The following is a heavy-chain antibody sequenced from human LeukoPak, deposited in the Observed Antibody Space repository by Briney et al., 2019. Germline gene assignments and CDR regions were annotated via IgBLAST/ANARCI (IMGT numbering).Heavy chain of an antibody. CDR2: IVPILGIA. D-gene: IGHD6-19*01. Sequence: SVKVSCKASGGTFSSYAISWVRQAPGQGLEWMGRIVPILGIANYAQKFQGRVTITADKSTSTAYMELSSLRSEDTAVYYCARGPVAGSVDYWGQGTLVTVSS. CDR1: GGTFSSYA. V-gene: IGHV1-69*04. J-gene: IGHJ4*02. CDR3: ARGPVAGSVDY.